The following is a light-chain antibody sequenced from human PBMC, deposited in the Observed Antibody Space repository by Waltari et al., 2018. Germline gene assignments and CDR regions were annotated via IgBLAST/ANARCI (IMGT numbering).Light chain of an antibody. Sequence: DFQMTQSPSSLSASVGDTVTITCRASQDISDDYLAWYQQKPGKSPELLIYLASTLQFGIPSRVRGSGSGKDFTLTITSLQPEDVATYYCQRYNSAPWTFGQGTKV. V-gene: IGKV1-27*01. CDR1: QDISDDY. J-gene: IGKJ1*01. CDR3: QRYNSAPWT. CDR2: LAS.